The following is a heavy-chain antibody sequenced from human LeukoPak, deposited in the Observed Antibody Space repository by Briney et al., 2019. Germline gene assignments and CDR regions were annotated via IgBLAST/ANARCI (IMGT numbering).Heavy chain of an antibody. V-gene: IGHV4-34*01. CDR2: INHSGST. D-gene: IGHD3-10*01. Sequence: PSETLSLTCTVSGGSISSYYWSWIRQPPGKGLEWIGEINHSGSTNYNPSLKSRVTISVDTSKNQFSLKLSSVTAADTAVYYCARDGSGSYYRDWGQGTLVTVSS. J-gene: IGHJ4*02. CDR1: GGSISSYY. CDR3: ARDGSGSYYRD.